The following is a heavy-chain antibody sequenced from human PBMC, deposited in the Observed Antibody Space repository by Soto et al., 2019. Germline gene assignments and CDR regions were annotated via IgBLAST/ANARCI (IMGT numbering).Heavy chain of an antibody. Sequence: LRLSCAASGFTFSSYSMSWVRQAPWKGLEWVSAISGSGGSTYYADSVKGRFTISRDNSKNTLYLQMNSLRAEDTAVYYCAKVYYYDSSGYYSALGSEYFQHWGQGTLVTVSS. J-gene: IGHJ1*01. CDR2: ISGSGGST. V-gene: IGHV3-23*01. CDR3: AKVYYYDSSGYYSALGSEYFQH. CDR1: GFTFSSYS. D-gene: IGHD3-22*01.